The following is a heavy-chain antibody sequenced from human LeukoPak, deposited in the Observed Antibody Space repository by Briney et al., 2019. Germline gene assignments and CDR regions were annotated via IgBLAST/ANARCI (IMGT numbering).Heavy chain of an antibody. J-gene: IGHJ4*02. V-gene: IGHV1-18*01. CDR1: GYTFTSYG. Sequence: ASVKLSCKASGYTFTSYGISWVRQAPGQGLEWMGWISAYNGNTNYAQKLQGRVTMTTDTSTSTAYMELRSLRSDDTAVCYCAREPYYYDSTGFDYWGQGTLVTVSS. CDR3: AREPYYYDSTGFDY. CDR2: ISAYNGNT. D-gene: IGHD3-22*01.